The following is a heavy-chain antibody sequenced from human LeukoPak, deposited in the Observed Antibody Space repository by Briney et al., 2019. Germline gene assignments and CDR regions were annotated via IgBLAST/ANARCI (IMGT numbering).Heavy chain of an antibody. V-gene: IGHV4-39*07. CDR3: ARGSYSSFDY. J-gene: IGHJ4*02. CDR1: GGSISSSSYY. CDR2: INHSGST. D-gene: IGHD2-21*01. Sequence: PSGTLSLTCTVSGGSISSSSYYWSWIRQPPGKGLGWIGEINHSGSTNYNPSLKSRVTISVDTSKNQFSLKLSSVTAADTAVYYCARGSYSSFDYWGQGALVTVSS.